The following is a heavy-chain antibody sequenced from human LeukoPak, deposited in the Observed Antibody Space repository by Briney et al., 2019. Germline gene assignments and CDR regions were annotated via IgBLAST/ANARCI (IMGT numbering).Heavy chain of an antibody. J-gene: IGHJ2*01. CDR3: ARDPSNRDWYFDL. V-gene: IGHV3-48*03. D-gene: IGHD2/OR15-2a*01. CDR1: GFTFSSYE. Sequence: GGSLRLSCAASGFTFSSYEVNWVRQAPGKGLEWVSYISSSGTIKYYADSVKGRFTISRDNAKNSLYLQMDSLRAEDTAVYYCARDPSNRDWYFDLWGRGTLTVSS. CDR2: ISSSGTIK.